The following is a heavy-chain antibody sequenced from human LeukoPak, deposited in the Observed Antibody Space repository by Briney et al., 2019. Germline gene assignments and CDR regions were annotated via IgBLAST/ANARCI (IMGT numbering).Heavy chain of an antibody. CDR1: GFTFSSYA. J-gene: IGHJ4*02. CDR3: ARAGSDYFDY. V-gene: IGHV3-30-3*01. D-gene: IGHD6-19*01. Sequence: GGSLRLSCAASGFTFSSYAMHWVRQAPGKGLEWVTLMSYDGSNKYYTDSVKGRFTISRDNSKDTLYLQMNSLRAEDTAVYYCARAGSDYFDYWGQGTLVTVSS. CDR2: MSYDGSNK.